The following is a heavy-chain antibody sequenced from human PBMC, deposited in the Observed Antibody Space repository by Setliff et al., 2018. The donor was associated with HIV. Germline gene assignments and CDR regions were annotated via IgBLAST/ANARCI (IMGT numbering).Heavy chain of an antibody. V-gene: IGHV1-18*01. D-gene: IGHD1-20*01. Sequence: ASVKVSCKASGYTFINYGISWVRQAPGQGLEWMGWISAYNGNTNYAQKFQGRVTMTTDTSTSTAYMEMRSLRSDDTAVYFCARDVDNAGTHPPDYWGRGTLVTVSS. CDR1: GYTFINYG. CDR2: ISAYNGNT. J-gene: IGHJ4*02. CDR3: ARDVDNAGTHPPDY.